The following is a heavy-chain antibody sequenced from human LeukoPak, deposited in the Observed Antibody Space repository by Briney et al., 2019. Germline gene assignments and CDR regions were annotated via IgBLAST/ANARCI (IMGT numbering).Heavy chain of an antibody. J-gene: IGHJ3*02. D-gene: IGHD1-26*01. CDR3: ARIEWERLGRAFDI. V-gene: IGHV3-53*01. CDR1: GFTASDNY. Sequence: PGGSLRLSCAASGFTASDNYMTWVRQAPGKGLEWVSSIYSAGATHYAESVKGRFTISRDDPKNTLYLQMNSLRAEDMAVYYCARIEWERLGRAFDIWGQGTMVTVSS. CDR2: IYSAGAT.